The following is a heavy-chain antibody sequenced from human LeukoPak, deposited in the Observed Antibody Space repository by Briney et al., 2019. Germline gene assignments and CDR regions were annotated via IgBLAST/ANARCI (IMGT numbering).Heavy chain of an antibody. CDR2: ISYDGRNK. CDR1: GFTFSSYS. Sequence: GGTLRLSCAASGFTFSSYSMNWVRQAPGKGLEWVAVISYDGRNKYYADSVKGRFTISRDNSKNTLYLQMNSLRAEDTAVYYCATFRGYSYGYEENYWGQGTLVTVSS. J-gene: IGHJ4*02. D-gene: IGHD5-18*01. V-gene: IGHV3-30*03. CDR3: ATFRGYSYGYEENY.